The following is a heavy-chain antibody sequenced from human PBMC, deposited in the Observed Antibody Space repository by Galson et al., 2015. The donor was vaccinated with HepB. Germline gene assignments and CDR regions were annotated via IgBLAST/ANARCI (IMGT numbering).Heavy chain of an antibody. CDR3: ANILSCYPFHGLHI. CDR2: ISGDDYR. D-gene: IGHD3-9*01. CDR1: GFTFRSYA. J-gene: IGHJ3*02. Sequence: LRLSCAASGFTFRSYAMSWVRQAPGKGREYVSTISGDDYRYYADSVKGRFTISRDNSRNTLYLQMNSLRAEDTAIYYCANILSCYPFHGLHIWGKGTMVSVSS. V-gene: IGHV3-23*01.